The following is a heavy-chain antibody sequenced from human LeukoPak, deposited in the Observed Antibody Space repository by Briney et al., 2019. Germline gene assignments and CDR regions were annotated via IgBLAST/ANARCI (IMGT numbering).Heavy chain of an antibody. Sequence: PGGSLGLSFTASGFPFRKYIMTWVRPAPGKGLEWVSSIGGGGDVTFYADSVKGRFRISRDDSKNILYLQMNSLRVEDAGVYYCANWGGTETIGTIWYGPLDYWGQGAQVTVSS. J-gene: IGHJ4*02. CDR2: IGGGGDVT. D-gene: IGHD2-2*01. V-gene: IGHV3-23*01. CDR3: ANWGGTETIGTIWYGPLDY. CDR1: GFPFRKYI.